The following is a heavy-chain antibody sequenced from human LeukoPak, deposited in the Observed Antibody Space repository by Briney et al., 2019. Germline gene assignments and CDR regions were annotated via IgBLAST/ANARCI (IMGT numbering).Heavy chain of an antibody. CDR1: GFTFSSYE. CDR2: ISSSGSTI. V-gene: IGHV3-48*03. D-gene: IGHD3-3*01. Sequence: GGSLRLSCAASGFTFSSYEMNWVRQVPGKGLEWVSYISSSGSTIYYADSVKGRFTISRDSAKNSLYLQMNSLRAEDTAVYYCARGTDYDFWGDYFDYWGQGTLVTVSS. J-gene: IGHJ4*02. CDR3: ARGTDYDFWGDYFDY.